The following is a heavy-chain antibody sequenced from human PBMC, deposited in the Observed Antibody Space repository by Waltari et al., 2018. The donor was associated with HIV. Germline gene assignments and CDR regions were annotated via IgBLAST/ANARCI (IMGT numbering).Heavy chain of an antibody. CDR1: GFIFSDYD. Sequence: EVKLVESGGGLVQPGGSLRLSCAASGFIFSDYDMHWVRQITGKGLEWVSAITTTGDTFYPDSVKGRFTISRENADRSVYLQMNDLKVGDTAVYYCARGPHSSFDYWGGYPFWGQGTLVTVSA. J-gene: IGHJ4*02. D-gene: IGHD2-21*01. CDR2: ITTTGDT. V-gene: IGHV3-13*01. CDR3: ARGPHSSFDYWGGYPF.